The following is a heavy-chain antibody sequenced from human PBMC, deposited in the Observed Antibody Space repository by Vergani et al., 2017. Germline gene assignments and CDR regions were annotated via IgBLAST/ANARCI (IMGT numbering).Heavy chain of an antibody. J-gene: IGHJ4*02. CDR3: ARSSNWGSTGFDY. V-gene: IGHV2-70*04. CDR2: IDWDDDK. CDR1: GFSLSTSGMR. D-gene: IGHD7-27*01. Sequence: QVTLKESGPALVKPTQTLTLTCTFSGFSLSTSGMRVSWIRQPPGKALEWLARIDWDDDKFYSTSLKTRLTISKDTSTNKVVLTMTNMDPVDTATYYCARSSNWGSTGFDYWGQGTLVTVSS.